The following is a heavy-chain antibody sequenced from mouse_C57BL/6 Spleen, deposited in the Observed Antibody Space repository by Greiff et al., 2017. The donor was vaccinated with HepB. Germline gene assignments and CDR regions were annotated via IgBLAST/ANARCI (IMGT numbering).Heavy chain of an antibody. Sequence: VKLQESGPGLVQPSQSLSITCTVSGFSLTSYGVHWVRQSPGKGLEWLGVIWRGGSTDYNAAFMSRLSITKDNSKSQVFFKMNSLQADDTAIYYCAKTSYDYDGVYYAMDYWGQGTSVTVSS. D-gene: IGHD2-4*01. CDR1: GFSLTSYG. CDR3: AKTSYDYDGVYYAMDY. J-gene: IGHJ4*01. V-gene: IGHV2-5*01. CDR2: IWRGGST.